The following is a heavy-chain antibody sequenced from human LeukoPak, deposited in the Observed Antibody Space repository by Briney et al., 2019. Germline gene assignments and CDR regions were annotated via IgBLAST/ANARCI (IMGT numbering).Heavy chain of an antibody. Sequence: GGSLRLSCAASGFTFSSYWMHWVRQAPGKGLVWVSRINSDGSSTRYADSVKGRFTISRDNAKNTLYLQMNSLRAEDTAVYYCARGFYGSGSYDYWGQGTLVTVSS. CDR3: ARGFYGSGSYDY. CDR1: GFTFSSYW. CDR2: INSDGSST. D-gene: IGHD3-10*01. V-gene: IGHV3-74*01. J-gene: IGHJ4*02.